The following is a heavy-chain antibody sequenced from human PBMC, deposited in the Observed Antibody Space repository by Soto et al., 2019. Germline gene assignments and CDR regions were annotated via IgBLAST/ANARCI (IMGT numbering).Heavy chain of an antibody. CDR3: ARNWRERSGELSFFDC. CDR2: VYYSVIT. D-gene: IGHD3-16*02. V-gene: IGHV4-39*02. J-gene: IGHJ4*02. CDR1: GGHVSSATDY. Sequence: QLHLQESGPGLVKPSEPLTLTCNVSGGHVSSATDYWGWIRQPPVNGTEWIGRVYYSVITYYNPSLRRRVTITVDTSNKHYSLRLSSVTAADTAVFYCARNWRERSGELSFFDCWGQGTQVTVAS.